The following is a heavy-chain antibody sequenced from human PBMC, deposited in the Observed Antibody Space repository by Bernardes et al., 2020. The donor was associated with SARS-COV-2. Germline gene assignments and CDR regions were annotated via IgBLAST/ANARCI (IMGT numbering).Heavy chain of an antibody. V-gene: IGHV3-21*01. CDR1: GFTFSSYS. D-gene: IGHD3-9*01. CDR3: ARDLRYYDILTGYYDYYGMDV. CDR2: ISSSSSYI. J-gene: IGHJ6*04. Sequence: GSLRLSCAASGFTFSSYSMNWVRQAPGKGLEWVSSISSSSSYIYYADSVKGRFTISRDNAKNSLYLQMNSLRAEDTAVYYCARDLRYYDILTGYYDYYGMDVWGKGTTVTVSS.